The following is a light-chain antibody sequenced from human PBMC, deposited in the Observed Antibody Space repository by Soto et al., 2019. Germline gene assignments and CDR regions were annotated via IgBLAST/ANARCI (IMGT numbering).Light chain of an antibody. J-gene: IGLJ3*02. V-gene: IGLV2-14*01. Sequence: QSVLTQPASVSGSPGQSITISCTGTNSDIGHYNYVSWYQHHPGKAPKLMIYEVSDRPSGVSIRFSGSKSGNTASLTISGLQAEDEDDYYCSSYTRSSTLVFGGGTKVTVL. CDR2: EVS. CDR1: NSDIGHYNY. CDR3: SSYTRSSTLV.